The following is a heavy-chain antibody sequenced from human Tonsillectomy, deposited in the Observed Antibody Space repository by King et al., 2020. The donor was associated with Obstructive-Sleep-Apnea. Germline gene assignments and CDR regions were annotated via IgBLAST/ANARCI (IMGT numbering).Heavy chain of an antibody. CDR3: TRRLINYAIDS. CDR2: IFFSGST. J-gene: IGHJ4*02. Sequence: QLQESGPGLVKPSETLSLTCTVSGGSITTTNYYWGWVRQSPGMGLEWIGNIFFSGSTHYNPSLNSRVSISPDTSKNQFSLDLSSVTAADTAIYYCTRRLINYAIDSWGQGTLVTVSS. D-gene: IGHD4-11*01. V-gene: IGHV4-39*07. CDR1: GGSITTTNYY.